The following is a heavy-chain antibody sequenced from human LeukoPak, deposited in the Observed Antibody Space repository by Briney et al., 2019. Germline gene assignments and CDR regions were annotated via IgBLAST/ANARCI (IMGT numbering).Heavy chain of an antibody. CDR3: ARETTLYYYDSSGSYDAFDI. J-gene: IGHJ3*02. V-gene: IGHV3-21*01. D-gene: IGHD3-22*01. Sequence: PGGSLRLSCAASGFTFSSYSMNWVRQAPGKGLEWVSSISSSSSYIYYADSVKGRFTISRDNAKNSLYLQMNSLRAEDTAVYYCARETTLYYYDSSGSYDAFDIWGQGTMVTVSS. CDR1: GFTFSSYS. CDR2: ISSSSSYI.